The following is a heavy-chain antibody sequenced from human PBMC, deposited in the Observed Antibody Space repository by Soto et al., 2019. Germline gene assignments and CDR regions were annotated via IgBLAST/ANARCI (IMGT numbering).Heavy chain of an antibody. CDR2: IGGSGRTT. CDR1: ALTFNNYA. CDR3: AKSRYSDSSGDFYDY. V-gene: IGHV3-23*01. J-gene: IGHJ4*02. Sequence: PGWSLRLSCAASALTFNNYAMSWVRQAPGKGLEWVSGIGGSGRTTYYADSVKGRFTISRDNSNNTLFLQMNSLRAEDTAVYYCAKSRYSDSSGDFYDYWGQGT. D-gene: IGHD3-22*01.